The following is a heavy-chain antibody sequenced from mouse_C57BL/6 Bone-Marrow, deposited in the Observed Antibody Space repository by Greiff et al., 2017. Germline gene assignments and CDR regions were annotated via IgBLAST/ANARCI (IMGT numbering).Heavy chain of an antibody. V-gene: IGHV1-69*01. CDR1: GYTFTSYW. CDR3: ARDDGYYDYVDY. D-gene: IGHD2-3*01. CDR2: IDPSDSYT. Sequence: VQLQQPGAELVMPGASVKLSCKASGYTFTSYWMHWVKQRPGQGLEWIGEIDPSDSYTNYNQKFKGKSTLTVDKSSSTAYMQLSSLTSEDSAVYYCARDDGYYDYVDYWGQGTTLTVSS. J-gene: IGHJ2*01.